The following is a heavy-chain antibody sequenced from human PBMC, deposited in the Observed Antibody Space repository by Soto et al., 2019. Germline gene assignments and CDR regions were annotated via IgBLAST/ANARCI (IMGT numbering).Heavy chain of an antibody. CDR3: ATESGSTYGYFDH. J-gene: IGHJ4*02. CDR1: GGSVTSDEDY. D-gene: IGHD5-18*01. V-gene: IGHV4-30-4*01. Sequence: TSETLSLTCTVSGGSVTSDEDYWTWIRQSPGKGLEWIGYISNSGSTGYNPSLKTRPSMSVDRSKNQFTLRLTSVTAADTAVYFCATESGSTYGYFDHWGQGTQVTVSS. CDR2: ISNSGST.